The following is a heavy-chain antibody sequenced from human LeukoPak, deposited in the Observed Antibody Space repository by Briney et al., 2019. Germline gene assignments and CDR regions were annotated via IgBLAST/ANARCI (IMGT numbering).Heavy chain of an antibody. CDR1: GFNFRDSG. CDR2: MWNDGITG. J-gene: IGHJ4*02. D-gene: IGHD6-19*01. Sequence: GGSLRLSCAASGFNFRDSGMHWVRQAPGKGLEWVAVMWNDGITGKYADSVRGPFSVSRDNSKNTVYLQMDSLRADDTSVYYCARDGSGWSSDYWGQGTLVTVSS. CDR3: ARDGSGWSSDY. V-gene: IGHV3-33*01.